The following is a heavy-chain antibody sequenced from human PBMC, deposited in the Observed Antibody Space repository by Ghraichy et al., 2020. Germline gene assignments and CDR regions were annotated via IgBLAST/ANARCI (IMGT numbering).Heavy chain of an antibody. Sequence: GGSLRLSCAASGFTFGHYTINWVRQAPGKGLEWVSSITSSSAYIHYADSLKGRFTVSRDNAKDSMYLQMNSLTAEDTAIYYCARGEPYWGSDCPIDYWGQGTLVTVSS. CDR1: GFTFGHYT. V-gene: IGHV3-21*01. J-gene: IGHJ4*02. D-gene: IGHD2-21*02. CDR2: ITSSSAYI. CDR3: ARGEPYWGSDCPIDY.